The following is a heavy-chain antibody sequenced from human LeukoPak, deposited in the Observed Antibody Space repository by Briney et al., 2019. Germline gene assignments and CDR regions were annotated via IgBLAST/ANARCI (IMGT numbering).Heavy chain of an antibody. CDR1: GGSISSSSYY. CDR2: IYHSGST. CDR3: AREGGNWFDP. J-gene: IGHJ5*02. V-gene: IGHV4-39*07. Sequence: SETLSLTCTVSGGSISSSSYYWGWIRQPPGKGLEWIGSIYHSGSTYYNPSLKSRVTISVDTSKNQFSLKLSSVTAADTAVYYCAREGGNWFDPWGQGTLVTVSS. D-gene: IGHD3-16*01.